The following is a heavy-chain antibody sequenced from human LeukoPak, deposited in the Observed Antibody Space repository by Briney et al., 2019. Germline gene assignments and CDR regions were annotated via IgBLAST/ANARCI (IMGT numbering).Heavy chain of an antibody. D-gene: IGHD6-13*01. CDR3: ARLGSSWSFDY. CDR2: IWYDGSNK. Sequence: PGRSLRLSCAASGFTFSSYGMNWVRQAPGKGLEWVAVIWYDGSNKYYGDSVKGRFTISRDNYKNTVSLQMNSLRVEDTAVYYCARLGSSWSFDYWGQGTLVTVSS. J-gene: IGHJ4*02. CDR1: GFTFSSYG. V-gene: IGHV3-33*01.